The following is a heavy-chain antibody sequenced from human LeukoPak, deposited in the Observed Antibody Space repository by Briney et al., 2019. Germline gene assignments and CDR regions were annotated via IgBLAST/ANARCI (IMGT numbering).Heavy chain of an antibody. D-gene: IGHD3-10*01. V-gene: IGHV3-66*01. CDR2: IYSGVST. J-gene: IGHJ6*02. CDR3: ARLKGFGDYYYYGMDV. Sequence: PAGSLTLSCAASRFTVSSNYMSWVRQAPGKGLEWVSVIYSGVSTYYADSVKARFTISRDNSTTTLYLQMNSMTAEDTTVYYCARLKGFGDYYYYGMDVWGQGSTVTVSS. CDR1: RFTVSSNY.